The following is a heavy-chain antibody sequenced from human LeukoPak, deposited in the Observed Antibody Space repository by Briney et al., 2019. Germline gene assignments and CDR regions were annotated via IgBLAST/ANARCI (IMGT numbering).Heavy chain of an antibody. CDR2: ISAGGVSLFSGSGSAA. D-gene: IGHD3-10*01. J-gene: IGHJ4*02. CDR3: AKMSGVVWFGELRLPFDS. CDR1: GLIFSSYS. Sequence: PGGSLRLSCTASGLIFSSYSMIWVRQAPGKGPQWVSVISAGGVSLFSGSGSAAYYADSVGGRFTISRDNSKNTLYLQMNSLRADDTAVYYCAKMSGVVWFGELRLPFDSWGQGTVVTVSS. V-gene: IGHV3-23*01.